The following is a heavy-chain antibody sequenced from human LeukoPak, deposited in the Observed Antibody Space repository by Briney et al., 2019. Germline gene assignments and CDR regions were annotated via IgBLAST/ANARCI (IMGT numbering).Heavy chain of an antibody. CDR2: LRPDGSGK. CDR1: GLTFSDYW. V-gene: IGHV3-7*01. CDR3: ARDAYDDASES. D-gene: IGHD3-3*01. J-gene: IGHJ5*02. Sequence: GGSLRLSCTGSGLTFSDYWMTWARQAPGKGLEWVANLRPDGSGKYYVDSVKGRFTISRDNAKKLVYLQMNSLRAEDTAVYYCARDAYDDASESWGQGTLVTVSS.